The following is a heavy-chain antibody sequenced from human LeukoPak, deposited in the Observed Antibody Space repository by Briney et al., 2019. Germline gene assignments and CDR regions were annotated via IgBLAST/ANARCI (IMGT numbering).Heavy chain of an antibody. CDR1: GFTFTNAW. CDR3: ATDSSPTNYYDSICYHV. D-gene: IGHD3-22*01. J-gene: IGHJ4*02. CDR2: IKTKTDGGTT. V-gene: IGHV3-15*01. Sequence: GGSLRLSCAASGFTFTNAWMSWVRQAPGKGRECVGRIKTKTDGGTTDYAAPVKGRFTISRDDSKNTLYLQMNSLKTEGTALYYCATDSSPTNYYDSICYHVWGQGTLVTVSS.